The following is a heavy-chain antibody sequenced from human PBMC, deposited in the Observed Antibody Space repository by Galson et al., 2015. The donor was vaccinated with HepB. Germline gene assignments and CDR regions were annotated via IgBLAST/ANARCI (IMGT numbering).Heavy chain of an antibody. J-gene: IGHJ3*02. D-gene: IGHD3-22*01. CDR3: ASVRYYYDSSGYSGDAFDI. CDR1: GYSFTSYW. CDR2: IYPGDSDT. Sequence: QSGAEVKKPGESLKISCKGSGYSFTSYWIGWVRQMPGKGLEWMGIIYPGDSDTRYSPSFQGQVTISADKSISTAYLQWSSLKASDTAMYYCASVRYYYDSSGYSGDAFDIWGQGTMVTVSS. V-gene: IGHV5-51*01.